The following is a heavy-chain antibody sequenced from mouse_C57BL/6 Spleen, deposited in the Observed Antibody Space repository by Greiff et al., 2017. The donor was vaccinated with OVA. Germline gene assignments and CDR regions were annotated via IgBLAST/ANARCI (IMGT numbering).Heavy chain of an antibody. CDR1: GYTFISYW. CDR2: IDPSDSYT. J-gene: IGHJ4*01. Sequence: QVQLQQPGAELVMPGASVKLSCKASGYTFISYWMHWVKQRPGQGLEWIGEIDPSDSYTNYNQKFKGKSTLTVDKSSSTAYMQLSSLTSEDSAVYYCARRSYSNYDGGYAMDYWGQGTSVTVSS. D-gene: IGHD2-5*01. CDR3: ARRSYSNYDGGYAMDY. V-gene: IGHV1-69*01.